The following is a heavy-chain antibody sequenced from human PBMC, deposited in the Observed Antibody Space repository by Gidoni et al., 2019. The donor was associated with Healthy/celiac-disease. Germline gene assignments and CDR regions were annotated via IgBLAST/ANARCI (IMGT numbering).Heavy chain of an antibody. J-gene: IGHJ4*02. Sequence: EVQLVQSGAEVKKPGESLKISCTGSGYSFTSYWIGWVRQMPGKGLEWMGIIYPGDSDTRYSPSFQGQVTISADKSISTAYLQWSSLKASDTAMYYCARHSKYSSSWTSNFDYWGQGTLVTVSS. CDR2: IYPGDSDT. D-gene: IGHD6-13*01. V-gene: IGHV5-51*01. CDR3: ARHSKYSSSWTSNFDY. CDR1: GYSFTSYW.